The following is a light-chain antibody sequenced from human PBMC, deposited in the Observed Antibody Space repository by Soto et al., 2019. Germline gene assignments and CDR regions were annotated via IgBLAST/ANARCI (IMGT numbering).Light chain of an antibody. CDR2: AAS. CDR1: QSLSSY. V-gene: IGKV1-39*01. J-gene: IGKJ4*01. CDR3: QQSYSTPLT. Sequence: DIQMTQSPSSLSASVGDRVTITCRASQSLSSYLNWYQQKPGKAPKLLIYAASSLQSGVPSRFSGSGSGTDFTLTISSLQPEDFAAYYCQQSYSTPLTFGGGTEVEIK.